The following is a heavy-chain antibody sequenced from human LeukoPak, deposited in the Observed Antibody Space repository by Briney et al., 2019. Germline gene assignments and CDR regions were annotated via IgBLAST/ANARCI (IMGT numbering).Heavy chain of an antibody. J-gene: IGHJ4*02. D-gene: IGHD6-13*01. CDR2: MNPNSGNT. CDR1: GYTFTSYD. V-gene: IGHV1-8*01. Sequence: ASVKVSSKASGYTFTSYDINWVRQATGQGLEWMGWMNPNSGNTGYAQKFQGRVTMTRNTSISTAYMELSSLRSEDTAVYYCARGYAAAGMGAYYFDYWGQGTLVTVSS. CDR3: ARGYAAAGMGAYYFDY.